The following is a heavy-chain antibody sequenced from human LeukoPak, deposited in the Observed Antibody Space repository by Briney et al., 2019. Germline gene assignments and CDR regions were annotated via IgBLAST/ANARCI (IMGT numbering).Heavy chain of an antibody. Sequence: PSETLSLTCTVSGGSISSYYWSWIRQPPGKGLEWIGYIYHSGSTYYNPSLKSRVTISVDRSKNQFSLKLSSVTAADTAVYYCARNRPSNSAGYYMDVWGKGTTVTVSS. D-gene: IGHD4-11*01. CDR3: ARNRPSNSAGYYMDV. V-gene: IGHV4-59*12. CDR1: GGSISSYY. J-gene: IGHJ6*03. CDR2: IYHSGST.